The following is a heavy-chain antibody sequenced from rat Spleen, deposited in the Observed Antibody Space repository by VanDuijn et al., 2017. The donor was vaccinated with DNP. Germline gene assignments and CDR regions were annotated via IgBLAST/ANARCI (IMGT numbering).Heavy chain of an antibody. J-gene: IGHJ2*01. Sequence: EVQLQESGPGLVKPSQSLSLTCSVTGYSITSNYWAWIRKFPGNKMEYIGHISYSGSTNYNPSLKSRISITRDTSKNLFFLHLNSVTTEDTATYYCARWTRYFDYWGQGVMVTVSS. D-gene: IGHD1-7*01. CDR3: ARWTRYFDY. CDR1: GYSITSNY. CDR2: ISYSGST. V-gene: IGHV3-1*01.